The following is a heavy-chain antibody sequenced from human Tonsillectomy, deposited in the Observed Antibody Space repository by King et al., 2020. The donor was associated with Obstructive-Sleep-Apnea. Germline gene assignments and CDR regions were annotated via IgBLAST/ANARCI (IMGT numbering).Heavy chain of an antibody. CDR1: GFSFSSYG. Sequence: QLVQSGGGVVQPGRSLRLSCAASGFSFSSYGMHWVRQAPGKGLEWVAVISYDGSYKSYEDSVKGRFTISRDNSKNTLYLQMNSLRAEDTAVYSCAKRDGYCSGGSCPNNWFDPWGQGTLVTVSS. D-gene: IGHD2-15*01. CDR2: ISYDGSYK. V-gene: IGHV3-30*18. CDR3: AKRDGYCSGGSCPNNWFDP. J-gene: IGHJ5*02.